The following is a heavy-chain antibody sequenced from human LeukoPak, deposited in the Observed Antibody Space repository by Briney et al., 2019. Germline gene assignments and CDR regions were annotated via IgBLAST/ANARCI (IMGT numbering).Heavy chain of an antibody. V-gene: IGHV1-18*01. D-gene: IGHD1-26*01. CDR2: ISGYNGNT. Sequence: ASVKVSCKTSGYTFSTYGISWVRQAPGQGLEWMGWISGYNGNTYYVQKFQGRVTMTTDTSTSTAYMELRSLRSDDTAIYYCARDPGAATDLQHWGQGTLVTVSS. J-gene: IGHJ1*01. CDR1: GYTFSTYG. CDR3: ARDPGAATDLQH.